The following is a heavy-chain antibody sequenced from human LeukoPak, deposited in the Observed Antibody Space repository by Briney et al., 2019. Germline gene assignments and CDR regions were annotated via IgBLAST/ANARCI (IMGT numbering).Heavy chain of an antibody. V-gene: IGHV4-4*07. CDR3: ARSGFKDSCDY. CDR2: IYTSGST. CDR1: GGSISSYY. Sequence: SETLSLTRTVSGGSISSYYWGWIRQPAGKGLEWIGRIYTSGSTNYNPSLKSRVTMSVDTSKNQFSLKLSSVTAADTDVYYCARSGFKDSCDYWGQGTLVAVSS. J-gene: IGHJ4*02. D-gene: IGHD2-15*01.